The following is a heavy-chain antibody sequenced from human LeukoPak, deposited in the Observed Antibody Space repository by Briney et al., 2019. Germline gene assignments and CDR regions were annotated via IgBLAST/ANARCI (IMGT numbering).Heavy chain of an antibody. CDR1: GFTFSSYA. D-gene: IGHD3-9*01. J-gene: IGHJ4*02. V-gene: IGHV3-30-3*01. CDR3: ARDFGWLSGFDN. Sequence: GGSLRLSCAASGFTFSSYAIHWVRQAPGKGLEWVAIISYDGTNKYYADSVRGRFTISRDNSKNTLYLQMNSLRAEDTAVCYCARDFGWLSGFDNWGQGTLVTVSS. CDR2: ISYDGTNK.